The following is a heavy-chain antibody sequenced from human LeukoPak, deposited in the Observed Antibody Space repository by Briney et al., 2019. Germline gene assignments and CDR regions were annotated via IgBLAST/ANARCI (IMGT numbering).Heavy chain of an antibody. CDR2: ITSSGSVM. D-gene: IGHD6-19*01. J-gene: IGHJ4*02. CDR3: ARSKSYSSGWTDFDC. Sequence: PGGSLRLSCAASGFTFSSYSMNCVRQAPGKGLEWVSYITSSGSVMYHADSVRGRFTISRENAKNSLYLQMDNLRAEDTAVYYCARSKSYSSGWTDFDCWGQGTLVTVSS. V-gene: IGHV3-48*01. CDR1: GFTFSSYS.